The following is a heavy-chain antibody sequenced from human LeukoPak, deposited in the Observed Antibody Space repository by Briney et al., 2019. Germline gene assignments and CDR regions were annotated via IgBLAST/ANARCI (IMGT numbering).Heavy chain of an antibody. D-gene: IGHD5-24*01. Sequence: PGGSLRLSCAASGFTFSTYWVTWVRQAPGKGLQWVANIKHDGSEKYYVESVKGRFTISRDNAKNSLYLQMNSLRAEDTAVYYCARDCSDGYNSSADYWGQGTLVTVSS. V-gene: IGHV3-7*04. J-gene: IGHJ4*02. CDR3: ARDCSDGYNSSADY. CDR1: GFTFSTYW. CDR2: IKHDGSEK.